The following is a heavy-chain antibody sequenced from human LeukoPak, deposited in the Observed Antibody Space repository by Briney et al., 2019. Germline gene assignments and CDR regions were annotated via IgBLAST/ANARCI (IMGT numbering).Heavy chain of an antibody. CDR3: ARSLVGATSAFDI. V-gene: IGHV4-34*01. CDR2: INHSGST. CDR1: GGSFSGYY. D-gene: IGHD1-26*01. Sequence: SETLSLTCAVYGGSFSGYYWSWIRQPPGKGLEWIGEINHSGSTNYNPSFKSRVTISVDTSKNQFSLKLSSVTAADTAVYYCARSLVGATSAFDIWGQGTMVTVSS. J-gene: IGHJ3*02.